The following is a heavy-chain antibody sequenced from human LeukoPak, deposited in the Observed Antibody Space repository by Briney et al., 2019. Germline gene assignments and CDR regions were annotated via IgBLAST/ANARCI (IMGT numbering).Heavy chain of an antibody. CDR2: ISYSGST. V-gene: IGHV4-59*01. Sequence: PSETLSPTCTVSGDSIDDSYWSWIRQSPGKGLEWIGYISYSGSTNYNPSLKSRVTISFDTSKNQFSLRLTSVTAADTAVYSCATMTTVTMYSYYFDSWGQGTLVTVSS. CDR3: ATMTTVTMYSYYFDS. D-gene: IGHD4-11*01. CDR1: GDSIDDSY. J-gene: IGHJ4*02.